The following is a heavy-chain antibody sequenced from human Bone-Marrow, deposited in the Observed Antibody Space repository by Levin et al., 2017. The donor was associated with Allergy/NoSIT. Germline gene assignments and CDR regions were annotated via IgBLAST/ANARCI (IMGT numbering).Heavy chain of an antibody. Sequence: GGSLRLSCVASGFTFSTYAMSWVRQAPGKGLEWVSAINTSGGNRYYADSVKGRFTISRDNSKNTLFLQMNSLRAEDTAVYFCGSRGPSGTYYDYWGQGTLVTVSS. CDR2: INTSGGNR. V-gene: IGHV3-23*01. D-gene: IGHD3-10*01. J-gene: IGHJ4*02. CDR1: GFTFSTYA. CDR3: GSRGPSGTYYDY.